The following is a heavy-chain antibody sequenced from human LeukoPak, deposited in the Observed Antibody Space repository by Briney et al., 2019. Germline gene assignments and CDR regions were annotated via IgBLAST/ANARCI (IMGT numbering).Heavy chain of an antibody. V-gene: IGHV4-59*01. CDR2: IYYSGST. CDR1: GGSISSYY. CDR3: ARVGDFRSGYSLGWFDP. D-gene: IGHD3-3*01. J-gene: IGHJ5*02. Sequence: PSETLSLTCTVSGGSISSYYWSWIRQPPGKGLEWIGYIYYSGSTNYNPSLKSRVTISVDTSKNQFSLKLSSVTAADTAVYYCARVGDFRSGYSLGWFDPWGQGTLVTVSS.